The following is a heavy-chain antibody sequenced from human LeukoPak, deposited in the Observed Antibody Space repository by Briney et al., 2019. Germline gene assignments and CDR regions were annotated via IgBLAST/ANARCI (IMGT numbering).Heavy chain of an antibody. J-gene: IGHJ5*02. V-gene: IGHV3-66*01. Sequence: GGSLRLSCAASGFTFDDYAMHWVRQAPGKGLEWVSVIYSGGSTYYADSVKDRFTISRDNSKNTLYLQMNSLRAEDTAVYYCTLVPPNPWGQGTLVTVSS. CDR2: IYSGGST. D-gene: IGHD2-2*01. CDR1: GFTFDDYA. CDR3: TLVPPNP.